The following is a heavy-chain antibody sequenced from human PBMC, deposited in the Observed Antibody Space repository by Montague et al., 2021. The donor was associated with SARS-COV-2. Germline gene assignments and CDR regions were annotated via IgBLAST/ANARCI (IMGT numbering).Heavy chain of an antibody. D-gene: IGHD2-2*01. CDR1: GGSISSPDYY. Sequence: SETLSLTCTVSGGSISSPDYYWVGRPHSPGRGLVWIGSISYAGRTYYNPSLRSRVSFSMDTSKNHFSLSLNSVTAAVTAVYFCARQLPSYCSTNKCYPYYFDVWGQGALVTVSS. J-gene: IGHJ4*02. V-gene: IGHV4-39*02. CDR2: ISYAGRT. CDR3: ARQLPSYCSTNKCYPYYFDV.